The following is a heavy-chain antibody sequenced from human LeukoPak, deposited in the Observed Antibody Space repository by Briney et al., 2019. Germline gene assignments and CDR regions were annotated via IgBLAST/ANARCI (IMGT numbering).Heavy chain of an antibody. CDR1: GYTFTSYG. CDR2: ISAYNGNT. V-gene: IGHV1-18*01. D-gene: IGHD3-10*01. CDR3: ARDPPVSGSGSYRDY. Sequence: ASVKVSCKASGYTFTSYGISWVRQAPGQGLEWMGWISAYNGNTNYAQKLQGRVTMTTDTSTSTAYMELRSLRSDDPAVYYCARDPPVSGSGSYRDYWGQGTRVTVSS. J-gene: IGHJ4*02.